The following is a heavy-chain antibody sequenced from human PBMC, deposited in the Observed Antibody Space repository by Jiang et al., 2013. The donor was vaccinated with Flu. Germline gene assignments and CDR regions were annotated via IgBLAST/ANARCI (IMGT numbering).Heavy chain of an antibody. Sequence: WVSLISGSGVVTYYADSVKGRFTISRDNAKNSLYLQMNSLRAEDTAVYYCARESQRFGGGGMDVWGQGTTVTVSS. J-gene: IGHJ6*02. CDR2: ISGSGVVT. V-gene: IGHV3-11*04. CDR3: ARESQRFGGGGMDV. D-gene: IGHD3-10*01.